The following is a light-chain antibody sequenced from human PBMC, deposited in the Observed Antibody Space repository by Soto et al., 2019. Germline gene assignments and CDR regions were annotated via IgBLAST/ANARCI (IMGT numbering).Light chain of an antibody. J-gene: IGKJ4*01. Sequence: EIVLTQSPATLSLSPGERATLSCRASQSLTSSYLAWYQQKPGQAPRLLIYGASTRATGIPARFSGSGSGTEFTLTIRSLQSEDFAVYYCQQYNNWLTFGGGTKVDIK. CDR1: QSLTSSY. V-gene: IGKV3-15*01. CDR2: GAS. CDR3: QQYNNWLT.